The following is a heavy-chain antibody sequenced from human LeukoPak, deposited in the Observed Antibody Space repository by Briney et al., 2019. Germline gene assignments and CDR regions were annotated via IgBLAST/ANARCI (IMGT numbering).Heavy chain of an antibody. CDR3: AREPHIAVVTHFDC. D-gene: IGHD6-19*01. Sequence: GGSLRLSCAASGFTFSSHWMSWVRQAPGKGLEWVANIKQDGSEKYYVDSVRGRFTISRDNAKNSLFLQMNSLRAEDTAVYYCAREPHIAVVTHFDCWGQGTLVTVSS. J-gene: IGHJ4*02. CDR1: GFTFSSHW. V-gene: IGHV3-7*01. CDR2: IKQDGSEK.